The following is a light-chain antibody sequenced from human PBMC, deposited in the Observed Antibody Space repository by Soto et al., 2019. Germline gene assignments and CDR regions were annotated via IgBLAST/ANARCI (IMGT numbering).Light chain of an antibody. Sequence: QSLLTQPPSASGTPGQRGTISYSGGSSNIGTNAVNWYQQLPGTAPKLLIYNNNQRPSGVPDRFSGSKSGTSASLAISGLQSEDEADYYCAAWDDSLNGYVFGTGTKVTVL. CDR1: SSNIGTNA. CDR2: NNN. CDR3: AAWDDSLNGYV. J-gene: IGLJ1*01. V-gene: IGLV1-44*01.